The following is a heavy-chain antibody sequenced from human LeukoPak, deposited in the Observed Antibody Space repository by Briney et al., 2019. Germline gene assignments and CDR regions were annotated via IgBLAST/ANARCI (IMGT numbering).Heavy chain of an antibody. V-gene: IGHV3-21*01. D-gene: IGHD6-19*01. J-gene: IGHJ4*02. CDR3: ATETSGRHYDY. Sequence: GGSLRLSCAASGFTFSSCGFNWFRQAPGKGLEWVSSIGPTGTDRYYADSVRGRFTISRDNAKNSMYLQMDSLRDEDTAVYYCATETSGRHYDYWGQGTLLTVSS. CDR2: IGPTGTDR. CDR1: GFTFSSCG.